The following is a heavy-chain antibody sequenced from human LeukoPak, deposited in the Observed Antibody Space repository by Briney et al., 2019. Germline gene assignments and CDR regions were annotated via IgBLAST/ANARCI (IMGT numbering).Heavy chain of an antibody. CDR3: TRGVALATVYYFDF. J-gene: IGHJ4*02. V-gene: IGHV1-18*04. D-gene: IGHD3-10*01. CDR2: ISNHNGNT. Sequence: ASVKVSCMTSGFTFSAYGIAWVRQAPGHGPEWMGWISNHNGNTKYAQKFQDRITVTTETSTGTASMELRSLKPDDTGIYYCTRGVALATVYYFDFWGRGTQVTVAS. CDR1: GFTFSAYG.